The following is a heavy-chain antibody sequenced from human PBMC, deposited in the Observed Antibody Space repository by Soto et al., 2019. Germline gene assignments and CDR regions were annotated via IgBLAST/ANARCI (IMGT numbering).Heavy chain of an antibody. V-gene: IGHV3-23*01. Sequence: EVQLLESGGGLVQPGGSLRLSCAASGFTFSTYVMTWVRQAPGKGLEWVSGISGSGGDTYYIDSVRGRFTIYRDNSKNTLYLQMSSLRAEDTAAYYCANRNRYYSLDVWGQGTTDTVSS. D-gene: IGHD3-16*02. CDR3: ANRNRYYSLDV. J-gene: IGHJ6*02. CDR1: GFTFSTYV. CDR2: ISGSGGDT.